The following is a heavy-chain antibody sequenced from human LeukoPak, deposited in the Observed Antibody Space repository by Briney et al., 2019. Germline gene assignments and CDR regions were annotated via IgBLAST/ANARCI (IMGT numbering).Heavy chain of an antibody. J-gene: IGHJ3*02. CDR3: AGVYGSGWYRAFDI. V-gene: IGHV1-3*01. Sequence: ASVTVSCKASGYTFTSYAMHWVRQAPGQRLEWMGWINAGNGNTKYSQKFQGRVTITRDTSASTAYMELSSLRSEDTAVYYCAGVYGSGWYRAFDIWGQGTMVTVSS. D-gene: IGHD6-19*01. CDR1: GYTFTSYA. CDR2: INAGNGNT.